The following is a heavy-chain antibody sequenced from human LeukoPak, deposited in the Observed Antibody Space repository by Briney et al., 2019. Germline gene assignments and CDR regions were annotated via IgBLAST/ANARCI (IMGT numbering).Heavy chain of an antibody. D-gene: IGHD6-19*01. J-gene: IGHJ4*02. Sequence: QAGGSLRLSCAASGFTFSNYAMHWVRQAPGKGLEWVAVISYDGSNKYYADSVKGRFTISRDNSKNTLYLQMNSLRAEDTAVYYCARVAVPPSIAVAGYFDYWGQGTLVTVSS. CDR1: GFTFSNYA. CDR2: ISYDGSNK. CDR3: ARVAVPPSIAVAGYFDY. V-gene: IGHV3-30*04.